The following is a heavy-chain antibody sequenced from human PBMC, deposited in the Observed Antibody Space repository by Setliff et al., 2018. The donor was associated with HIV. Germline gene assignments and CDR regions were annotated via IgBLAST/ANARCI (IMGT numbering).Heavy chain of an antibody. CDR2: IRYDGSNK. Sequence: GGSLRLSGAASGFTFSSYGMHWVRQAPGKGLEWVAFIRYDGSNKYYADSVKGRITISRDNAKNTLYLQMNSLRAEDTALYYCARDQSSSWTTGLDYWGQGALVTVSS. CDR1: GFTFSSYG. V-gene: IGHV3-30*02. J-gene: IGHJ4*02. D-gene: IGHD6-13*01. CDR3: ARDQSSSWTTGLDY.